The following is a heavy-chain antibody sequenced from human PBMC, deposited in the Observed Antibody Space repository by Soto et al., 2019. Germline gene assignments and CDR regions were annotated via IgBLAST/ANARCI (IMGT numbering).Heavy chain of an antibody. Sequence: ASVKVSCKASGGTFSSYAISWVRQAPGQGLEWMGGIIPIFGTANYAQKFQGRVTITADESTSTAYMELSSLRSEDTAVYYCARDRPQAGDYVPPLGAFDIWGQGTMVTVSS. V-gene: IGHV1-69*13. CDR2: IIPIFGTA. CDR1: GGTFSSYA. D-gene: IGHD4-17*01. J-gene: IGHJ3*02. CDR3: ARDRPQAGDYVPPLGAFDI.